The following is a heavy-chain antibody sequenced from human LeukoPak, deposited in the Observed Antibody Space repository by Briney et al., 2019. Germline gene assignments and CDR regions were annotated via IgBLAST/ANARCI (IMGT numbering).Heavy chain of an antibody. V-gene: IGHV4-59*01. CDR1: GGSIGSYY. CDR3: ARGQSGETYFDY. Sequence: SETLSLTCTVSGGSIGSYYWSWIRQPPGKGLEWIGYIYYSGSTNYNPSLKSRVTISVDTSKNQFSLKLSSVTAADTAVYYCARGQSGETYFDYWGQGTLVTVSS. CDR2: IYYSGST. D-gene: IGHD2-21*01. J-gene: IGHJ4*02.